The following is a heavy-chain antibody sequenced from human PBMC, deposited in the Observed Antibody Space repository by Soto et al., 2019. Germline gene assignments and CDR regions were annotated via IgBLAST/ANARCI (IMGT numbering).Heavy chain of an antibody. CDR2: ISASGGST. D-gene: IGHD2-2*01. CDR3: AKGSCSGPSCEKLNPFRVKYYYNGMDV. Sequence: GGSLRLSCAASGFTLSSYAMSWVRQAPGKGLEWVSGISASGGSTYYADSVKGRFTISRDSSKNTLYLQMISLSAEDTAVYHCAKGSCSGPSCEKLNPFRVKYYYNGMDVWGQGPT. J-gene: IGHJ6*02. V-gene: IGHV3-23*01. CDR1: GFTLSSYA.